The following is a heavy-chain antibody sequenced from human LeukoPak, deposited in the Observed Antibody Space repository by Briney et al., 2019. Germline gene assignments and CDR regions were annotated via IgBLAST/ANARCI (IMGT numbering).Heavy chain of an antibody. CDR1: GFTFSSYA. J-gene: IGHJ3*02. V-gene: IGHV3-30-3*01. D-gene: IGHD3-22*01. CDR3: ARDMDYDSSGYLLPNAFDI. CDR2: ISYDGSNK. Sequence: GGSLRLSCAASGFTFSSYAMHWVRQAPGKGLEWVAVISYDGSNKYYADSVKGRFTISRDNSKNTLYLQMNSLRAEDTAVYYCARDMDYDSSGYLLPNAFDIWGQGTMVTVSS.